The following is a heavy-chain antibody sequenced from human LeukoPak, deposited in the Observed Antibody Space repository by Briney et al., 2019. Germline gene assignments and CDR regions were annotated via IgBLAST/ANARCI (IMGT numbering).Heavy chain of an antibody. V-gene: IGHV4-39*01. Sequence: PSETLSLTCTVSGGSISSSSYYWGWIRQPPGKGMEWIGAVYYSGGTYYNPSLKSRVTIYVDTSKNQFSLKLDSVTAADTAVYYCARLAYDNSGYYYFDYWGQGTLVTVSS. D-gene: IGHD3-22*01. J-gene: IGHJ4*02. CDR1: GGSISSSSYY. CDR3: ARLAYDNSGYYYFDY. CDR2: VYYSGGT.